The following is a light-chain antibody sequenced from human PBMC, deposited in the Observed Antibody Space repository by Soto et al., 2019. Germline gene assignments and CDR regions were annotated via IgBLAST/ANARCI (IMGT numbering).Light chain of an antibody. Sequence: IQMTQSPSSLSASVGDRVTITCRASQDITNYLIWYQQKPGKAPKLLIYDASSLGTGVSSRFSGSGSGTHFTLTISSLQPEDIATYYCQQFDSVPCTFGQGTKLEMK. CDR2: DAS. V-gene: IGKV1-33*01. J-gene: IGKJ2*02. CDR3: QQFDSVPCT. CDR1: QDITNY.